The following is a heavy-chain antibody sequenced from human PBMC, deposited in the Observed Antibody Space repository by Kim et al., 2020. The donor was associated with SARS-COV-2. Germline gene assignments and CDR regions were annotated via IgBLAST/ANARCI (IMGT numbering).Heavy chain of an antibody. Sequence: ASVKVSCKASGYTFTDYYIHWVRQAPGQGLEWMGWINPNSGGTKYAQKFQGRVTLTRDTSISTAYMALSRLTSDDTAVYYCTTAGYCSCSNCCWAQDWFDPWGQGTVVSVSS. V-gene: IGHV1-2*02. CDR3: TTAGYCSCSNCCWAQDWFDP. J-gene: IGHJ5*02. CDR1: GYTFTDYY. CDR2: INPNSGGT. D-gene: IGHD2-15*01.